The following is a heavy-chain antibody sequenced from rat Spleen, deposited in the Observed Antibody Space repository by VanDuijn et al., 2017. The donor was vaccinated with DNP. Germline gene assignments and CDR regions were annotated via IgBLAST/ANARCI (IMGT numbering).Heavy chain of an antibody. CDR1: GFTFSDYN. CDR3: ARHYGGY. CDR2: ISYDGSST. D-gene: IGHD1-11*01. Sequence: EVQLVESGGGLVQPGRSLKLSCAASGFTFSDYNMAWVRQAPKKGLEWVATISYDGSSTYYRDSVKGRFTVSRDNAKSTLYLQMDSLRSEDTATYYCARHYGGYWGQGVMVTVSS. J-gene: IGHJ2*01. V-gene: IGHV5-7*01.